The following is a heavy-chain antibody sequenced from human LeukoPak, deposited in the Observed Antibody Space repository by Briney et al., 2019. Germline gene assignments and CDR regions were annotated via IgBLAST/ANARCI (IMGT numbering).Heavy chain of an antibody. V-gene: IGHV3-7*01. D-gene: IGHD2-21*02. Sequence: PGGSLRLSCVPSGFSFSNYAMSWVRQAPGKGLEWVAHINPDGRDTYYVDSVKGRFTISRDNAQNSMYLQMNSLRVEDTAVYYCTSWGDTTAEYFQRWGQGTLVTVSS. CDR1: GFSFSNYA. CDR2: INPDGRDT. CDR3: TSWGDTTAEYFQR. J-gene: IGHJ1*01.